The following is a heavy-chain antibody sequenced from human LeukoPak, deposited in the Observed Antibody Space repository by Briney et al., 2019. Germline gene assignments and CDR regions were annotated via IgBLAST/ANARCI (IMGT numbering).Heavy chain of an antibody. Sequence: TGGSLRLSCAASGFIFSNYGIHWVRQAPGKGLEWVAFIRYDVSNKYYADSVKGRFTISRDNSKNTLYLQMNSLRAEDTAVYYCARASSGWSPSFDYWGQGTLVTVSS. CDR1: GFIFSNYG. CDR3: ARASSGWSPSFDY. V-gene: IGHV3-30*02. CDR2: IRYDVSNK. D-gene: IGHD6-19*01. J-gene: IGHJ4*02.